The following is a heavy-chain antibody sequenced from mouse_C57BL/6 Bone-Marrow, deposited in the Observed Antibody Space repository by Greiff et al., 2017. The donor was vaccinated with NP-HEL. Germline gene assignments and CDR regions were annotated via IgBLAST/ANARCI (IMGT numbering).Heavy chain of an antibody. CDR1: GFTFTSYG. CDR2: ISPGGSYT. CDR3: ARQTTVVARYFDV. V-gene: IGHV5-6*01. Sequence: EVQLEESGGDLVKPGASLKLSCAASGFTFTSYGMSWVRQTPDKRLEWVATISPGGSYTYYPDNVKGRFTITRDNAKNTLYLQLSSLKAEDTAMYYCARQTTVVARYFDVWGTGTTVTVSS. J-gene: IGHJ1*03. D-gene: IGHD1-1*01.